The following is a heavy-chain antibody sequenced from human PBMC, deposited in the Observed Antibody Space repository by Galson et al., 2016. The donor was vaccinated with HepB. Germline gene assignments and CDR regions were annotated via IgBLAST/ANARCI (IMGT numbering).Heavy chain of an antibody. Sequence: SETLSLTCIVSGGAVSSGSHYWSWIRQPPGKGLEWIGYVYYQGTTNYNPSLESRVTISVETSKNQFSLNLSSVTAADTAVYYCARSGSYTGFDPWGRGTLVHVSS. CDR1: GGAVSSGSHY. V-gene: IGHV4-61*01. CDR3: ARSGSYTGFDP. CDR2: VYYQGTT. J-gene: IGHJ5*02. D-gene: IGHD3-10*01.